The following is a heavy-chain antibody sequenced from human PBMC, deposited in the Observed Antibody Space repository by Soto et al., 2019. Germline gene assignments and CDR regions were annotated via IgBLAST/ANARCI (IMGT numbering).Heavy chain of an antibody. Sequence: QVQLQESGPGLVKPSQTLSLTCTVSGGSISSGGYYWSWIRQHPGKGLEWIGYIYYSGSTYYTPSPKSRVTISVATSNDQFALWLSSVTAADTAVYYWARVRNHSARDYWGQGTLVTVSS. CDR2: IYYSGST. D-gene: IGHD1-1*01. CDR1: GGSISSGGYY. CDR3: ARVRNHSARDY. J-gene: IGHJ4*02. V-gene: IGHV4-31*03.